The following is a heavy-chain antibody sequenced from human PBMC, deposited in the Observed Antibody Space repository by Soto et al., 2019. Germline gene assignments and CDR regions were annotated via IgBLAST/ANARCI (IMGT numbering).Heavy chain of an antibody. CDR3: ARLPYSYVSLYFFDF. D-gene: IGHD5-18*01. Sequence: GGSLRLSCAASGFTFSNYAVSWVRQSPGRGLEWVASISDKGGSTKYADSVNGRFTISRDNSRNTLSLQMDTLRAEDTAVYYCARLPYSYVSLYFFDFWGQGSLVTVS. V-gene: IGHV3-23*01. CDR2: ISDKGGST. J-gene: IGHJ4*02. CDR1: GFTFSNYA.